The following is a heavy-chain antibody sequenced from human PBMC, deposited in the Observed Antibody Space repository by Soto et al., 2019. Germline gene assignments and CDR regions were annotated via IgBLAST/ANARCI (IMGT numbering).Heavy chain of an antibody. V-gene: IGHV4-39*01. CDR1: GGSISSYY. Sequence: SETLSLTCTVSGGSISSYYWGWIRQPPGKGLEWIGSIYYSGSTYYNPSLKSRVTISVDTSKNQFSLKLSSVTAADTAVYYCARLIRIAGLSEVSDYWGQGTLVTVSS. CDR2: IYYSGST. CDR3: ARLIRIAGLSEVSDY. J-gene: IGHJ4*02. D-gene: IGHD6-13*01.